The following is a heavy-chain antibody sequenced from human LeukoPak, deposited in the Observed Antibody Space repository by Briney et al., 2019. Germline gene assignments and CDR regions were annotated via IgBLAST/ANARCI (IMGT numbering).Heavy chain of an antibody. CDR2: ISSSGSYI. V-gene: IGHV3-21*01. CDR3: ARVLGYFDSRFDY. D-gene: IGHD3-9*01. CDR1: GFTFSSYS. Sequence: PGGSLRLSCAASGFTFSSYSINWVRQAPGKGLEWVSSISSSGSYIYYADSVKGRFTISRDNAKNSLYLQMNSLRAEDTAVYYCARVLGYFDSRFDYWGQGTLVTVSS. J-gene: IGHJ4*02.